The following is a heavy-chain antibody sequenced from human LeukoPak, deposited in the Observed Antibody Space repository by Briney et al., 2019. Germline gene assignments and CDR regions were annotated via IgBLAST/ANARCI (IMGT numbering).Heavy chain of an antibody. Sequence: ASVKVSCKVSGYTLTELSMHWVRQAPGKGFEWMGWFDPEDGETIYAQKFQGRVTMTEDTSTDTAYMELSSLRSEDTAVYYCATGRAFRYFAWLFPPPFRYWGQGTLATVSS. CDR1: GYTLTELS. D-gene: IGHD3-9*01. CDR3: ATGRAFRYFAWLFPPPFRY. V-gene: IGHV1-24*01. CDR2: FDPEDGET. J-gene: IGHJ4*02.